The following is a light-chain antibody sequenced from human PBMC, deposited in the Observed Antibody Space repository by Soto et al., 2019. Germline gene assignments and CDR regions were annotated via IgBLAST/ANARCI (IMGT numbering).Light chain of an antibody. V-gene: IGKV3-15*01. CDR2: DAS. CDR3: LQYRYWPRT. Sequence: TVMTQSPATLSVSPGEGATVSCRASQSVGRNLAWYQQKAGQAPRLLIYDASTRATAMPARFSGSGSGTEFTLTIDSLQSEDFAVYYCLQYRYWPRTFGQGTKVEIK. J-gene: IGKJ1*01. CDR1: QSVGRN.